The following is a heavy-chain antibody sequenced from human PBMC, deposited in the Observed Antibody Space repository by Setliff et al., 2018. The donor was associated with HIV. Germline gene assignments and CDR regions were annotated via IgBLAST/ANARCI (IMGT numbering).Heavy chain of an antibody. CDR1: GYTFSTYY. D-gene: IGHD2-2*01. CDR3: ARGDIVVVSSSMGGDY. CDR2: INAGYGNT. Sequence: ASVKVSCKASGYTFSTYYLHWVRQAPGQGLEWMGVINAGYGNTKYSQKFQGRVTITRDASASTAYMELSSLRSEDTAVYYCARGDIVVVSSSMGGDYWGQGTLVTVSS. V-gene: IGHV1-3*01. J-gene: IGHJ4*02.